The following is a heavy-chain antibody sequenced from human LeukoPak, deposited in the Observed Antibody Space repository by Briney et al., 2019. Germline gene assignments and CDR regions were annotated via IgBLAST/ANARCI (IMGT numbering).Heavy chain of an antibody. CDR2: IIPILGIA. J-gene: IGHJ4*02. Sequence: SVKVSCKASGGTFSSYAISWVRLAPGQGLEWMGRIIPILGIANYAQKFQGRVTITADKSTSTAYVELSSLRSEDTAVYYCARNIAVAGPLFDYWGQGTLVTVSS. CDR3: ARNIAVAGPLFDY. V-gene: IGHV1-69*04. CDR1: GGTFSSYA. D-gene: IGHD6-19*01.